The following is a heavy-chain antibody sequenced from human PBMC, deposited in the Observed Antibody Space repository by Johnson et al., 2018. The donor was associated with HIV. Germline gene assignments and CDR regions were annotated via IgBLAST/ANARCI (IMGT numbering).Heavy chain of an antibody. J-gene: IGHJ3*02. Sequence: VQLVESGGGLVLPGGSLRLSCAVSGFTFTDHYMDWVRQAPGKGLEWVGRIRNKANSYTTEYAASVKGRFTILRDDSTNTAYLQMNSLRPEATAVYYCAKHNGLDISWPFDAFDIWGQGTRVTVSS. CDR2: IRNKANSYTT. CDR3: AKHNGLDISWPFDAFDI. V-gene: IGHV3-72*01. D-gene: IGHD6-13*01. CDR1: GFTFTDHY.